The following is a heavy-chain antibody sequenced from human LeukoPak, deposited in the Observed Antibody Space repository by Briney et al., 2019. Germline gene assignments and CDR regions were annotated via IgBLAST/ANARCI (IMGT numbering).Heavy chain of an antibody. V-gene: IGHV3-66*01. J-gene: IGHJ4*02. Sequence: PGRSLRLSCAASGFTVINNYMSWVRQAPGKGLEWVSVIYSGGTTYYADSVKGRFTISRDTSKNTLYLQMNSLRAEVTAVYYCAREYYYDSSGYPYDYWGQGTLVTVSS. CDR3: AREYYYDSSGYPYDY. D-gene: IGHD3-22*01. CDR2: IYSGGTT. CDR1: GFTVINNY.